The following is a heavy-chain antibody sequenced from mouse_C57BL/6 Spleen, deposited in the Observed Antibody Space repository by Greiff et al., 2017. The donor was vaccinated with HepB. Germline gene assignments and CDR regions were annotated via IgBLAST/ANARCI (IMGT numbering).Heavy chain of an antibody. J-gene: IGHJ4*01. CDR1: GFTFSDYY. V-gene: IGHV5-16*01. CDR3: ARVYYDYGGRDAMDY. CDR2: INYDGSST. Sequence: EVQGVESEGGLVQPGSSMKLSCTASGFTFSDYYMAWVRQVPEKGLEWVANINYDGSSTNYLDYLKSRFIISRDNAKNIPYLQMSSLKSEDTATYYCARVYYDYGGRDAMDYWGQGTSVTVSS. D-gene: IGHD2-4*01.